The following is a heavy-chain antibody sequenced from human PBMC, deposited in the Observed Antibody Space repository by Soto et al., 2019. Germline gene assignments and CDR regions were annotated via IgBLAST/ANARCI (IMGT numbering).Heavy chain of an antibody. D-gene: IGHD1-26*01. Sequence: EVQLVESGGGLVQPGGSLKLSCAASGYTFSDSAMHWVRQASGKGLEWVGRIRSKANSYATVYAASMKGRFTISRDDSKNTAYLQMNSLKPEDTAVYYCARLWSEREPNFDYWGQGTLVSVSS. V-gene: IGHV3-73*02. CDR3: ARLWSEREPNFDY. CDR2: IRSKANSYAT. CDR1: GYTFSDSA. J-gene: IGHJ4*02.